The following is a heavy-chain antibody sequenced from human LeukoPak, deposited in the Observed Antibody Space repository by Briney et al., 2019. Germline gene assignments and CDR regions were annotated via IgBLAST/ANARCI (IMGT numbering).Heavy chain of an antibody. CDR3: ARLLARAAVAGTHFFDP. Sequence: GASVKVSCKASGYTFTSYGISWVRQAPGQGLEWMGWISAYNGNTNYAQKLQGRVTMTTDTSTSTAYMELRSLRSEDTAVYYCARLLARAAVAGTHFFDPWGQGTLVTVSS. CDR1: GYTFTSYG. V-gene: IGHV1-18*01. D-gene: IGHD6-19*01. CDR2: ISAYNGNT. J-gene: IGHJ5*02.